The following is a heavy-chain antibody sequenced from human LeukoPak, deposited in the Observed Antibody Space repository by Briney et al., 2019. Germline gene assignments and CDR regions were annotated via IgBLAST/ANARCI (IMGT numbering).Heavy chain of an antibody. CDR3: ASFERIYDYVWGSYRRDY. CDR2: IYHSGST. Sequence: ASETLSLTCTVSGYSISSGYYWGWIRQPPGKGLEWIGSIYHSGSTYYNPSLKSRVTISVDTSKNQFSLKLSSVTAADTAVYYCASFERIYDYVWGSYRRDYWGQGTLVTVSS. J-gene: IGHJ4*02. CDR1: GYSISSGYY. D-gene: IGHD3-16*02. V-gene: IGHV4-38-2*02.